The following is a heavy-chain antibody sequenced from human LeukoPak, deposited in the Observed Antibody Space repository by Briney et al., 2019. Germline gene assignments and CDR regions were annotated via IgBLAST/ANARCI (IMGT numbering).Heavy chain of an antibody. Sequence: GGSLRLSCAASGFTLSSYWMSWVRQAPGKGLEWVVNIKQDGSENYYVDSVKGRFIISRDNAKNSLYLQMNSLRAEDTAMYYCARVRSDYVWGSYRYSTEDYFDYWGQGTLVTVSS. CDR2: IKQDGSEN. CDR3: ARVRSDYVWGSYRYSTEDYFDY. D-gene: IGHD3-16*02. V-gene: IGHV3-7*01. J-gene: IGHJ4*02. CDR1: GFTLSSYW.